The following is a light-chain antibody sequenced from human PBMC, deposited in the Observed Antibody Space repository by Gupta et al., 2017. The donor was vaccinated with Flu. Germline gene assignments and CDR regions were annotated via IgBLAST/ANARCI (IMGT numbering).Light chain of an antibody. V-gene: IGLV3-25*02. CDR3: QSADSSGPYSVV. J-gene: IGLJ2*01. Sequence: SYALTQPPSVSVSPGQTARITCSGDALPDQYAYWYQQKPGQAPVLVIYKDSERPSGIPERFSGSSSGTTVTLTISGVQAEDEADYYCQSADSSGPYSVVFGGGTKLTVL. CDR1: ALPDQY. CDR2: KDS.